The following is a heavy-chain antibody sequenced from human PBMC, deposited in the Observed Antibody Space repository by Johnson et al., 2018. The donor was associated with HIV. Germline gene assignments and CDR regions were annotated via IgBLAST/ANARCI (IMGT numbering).Heavy chain of an antibody. D-gene: IGHD3-9*01. V-gene: IGHV3-30*19. Sequence: HVQLVESGGGVVQPGRSLRLSCVASGFTITTYGMHWVRQAPGKGLEWVAVISKDGSSAYYADSVKGRFTISRDNSKNSLYLQMNSLRAEDTAVYYCVREEGNDILTRGDAFDIWGQGTLVTVSS. CDR2: ISKDGSSA. J-gene: IGHJ3*02. CDR1: GFTITTYG. CDR3: VREEGNDILTRGDAFDI.